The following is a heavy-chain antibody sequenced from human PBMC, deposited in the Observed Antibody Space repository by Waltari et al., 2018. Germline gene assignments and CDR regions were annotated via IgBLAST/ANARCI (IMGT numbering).Heavy chain of an antibody. CDR2: IKKDGSEI. Sequence: VQLVRSGGGLVQPGCTLRLSCILSGFDFSNFWMIWSRQAPGKGLEWVANIKKDGSEIHYVDSVKGRFTISRDNANKSVYLQMNSLRVEETAVYFCVRVGEESSNRQYRWFDSWGQGSLVTVSS. J-gene: IGHJ5*01. V-gene: IGHV3-7*01. CDR3: VRVGEESSNRQYRWFDS. CDR1: GFDFSNFW. D-gene: IGHD2-2*01.